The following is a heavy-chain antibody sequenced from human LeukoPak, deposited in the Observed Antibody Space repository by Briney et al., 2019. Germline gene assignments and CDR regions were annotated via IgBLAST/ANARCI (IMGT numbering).Heavy chain of an antibody. J-gene: IGHJ4*02. V-gene: IGHV4-4*02. CDR2: IAHDGTT. D-gene: IGHD2-21*02. Sequence: SETLSLTCGVSGGSIDITNYWSWVRQAPGKGLEWSGEIAHDGTTNYNPSLRGRVAMSFDRANNQFSLSLTSVTAADTAAYYCTREDRPYCPFAYWGPGVLVTVSS. CDR3: TREDRPYCPFAY. CDR1: GGSIDITNY.